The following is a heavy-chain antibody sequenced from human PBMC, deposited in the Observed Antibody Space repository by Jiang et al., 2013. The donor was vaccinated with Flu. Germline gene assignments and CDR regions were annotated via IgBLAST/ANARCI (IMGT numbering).Heavy chain of an antibody. CDR3: ARDRNTGYDFPDY. D-gene: IGHD5-12*01. CDR2: ISGYNGHT. J-gene: IGHJ4*02. V-gene: IGHV1-18*01. CDR1: NYTFTNYG. Sequence: SGAEVKRPGASVKVSCKASNYTFTNYGITWVRQAPGQGLEWMGWISGYNGHTNYAHKFRGRVTMTTDTSTSTAYMELKSLRFDDTAVYYCARDRNTGYDFPDYWGQGTLVTVSS.